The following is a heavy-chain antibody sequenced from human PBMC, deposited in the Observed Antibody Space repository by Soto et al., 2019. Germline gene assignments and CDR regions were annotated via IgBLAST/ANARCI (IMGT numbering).Heavy chain of an antibody. CDR3: ATLGRNGFVGLWYFDL. Sequence: QVQLVQSGSEVRKPGSSVKVSCKASGDTFSSYTFAWVRQAPGQGLQWVGGIMPVFGTAYYAQNFQGRVTMIADESTSTVYMELSSLRSDVAAVCYCATLGRNGFVGLWYFDLWGRGTLVTDSS. V-gene: IGHV1-69*01. CDR2: IMPVFGTA. D-gene: IGHD2-8*01. CDR1: GDTFSSYT. J-gene: IGHJ2*01.